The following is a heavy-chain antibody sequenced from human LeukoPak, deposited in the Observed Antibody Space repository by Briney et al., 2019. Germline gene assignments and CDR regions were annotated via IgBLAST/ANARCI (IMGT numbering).Heavy chain of an antibody. CDR1: GFTFSSYS. CDR2: SSSSSSTI. CDR3: ARDHGLGYDGLDI. D-gene: IGHD3-10*01. Sequence: AGGSLRLSCAASGFTFSSYSMNWVRQAPGEGREWVSYSSSSSSTIYYADSVKGRFTISRDNAKNSLYLQMNSLRAEDTAVYYCARDHGLGYDGLDIWGQGTMVTVSS. V-gene: IGHV3-48*04. J-gene: IGHJ3*02.